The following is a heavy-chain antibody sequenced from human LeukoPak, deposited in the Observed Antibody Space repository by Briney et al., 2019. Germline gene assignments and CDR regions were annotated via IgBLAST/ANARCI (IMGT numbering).Heavy chain of an antibody. CDR2: ISSSSSYI. CDR3: ARYCGGDCYSGVDY. Sequence: GGSLGLSCAASGFTFSSYSMNWVRQAPGKGLEWVSSISSSSSYIYYADSVKGRFTISRDNAKNTLYLQMNSLRAEDTAVYYCARYCGGDCYSGVDYWGQGTLVTVSS. V-gene: IGHV3-21*01. D-gene: IGHD2-21*01. CDR1: GFTFSSYS. J-gene: IGHJ4*02.